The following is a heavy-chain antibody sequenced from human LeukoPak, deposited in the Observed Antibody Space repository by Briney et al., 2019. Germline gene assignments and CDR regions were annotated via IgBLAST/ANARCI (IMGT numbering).Heavy chain of an antibody. CDR2: INHSGST. Sequence: GSLRLSCAASGFMFSSYTINWVRQPPGKGLEWIGEINHSGSTNYNPSLKSRVTISVDTSKNHFSLKLTSVTAADTAVYYCARGFFYYGSGSYYFDYWGQGTLVTVSS. J-gene: IGHJ4*02. V-gene: IGHV4-34*01. CDR1: GFMFSSYT. D-gene: IGHD3-10*01. CDR3: ARGFFYYGSGSYYFDY.